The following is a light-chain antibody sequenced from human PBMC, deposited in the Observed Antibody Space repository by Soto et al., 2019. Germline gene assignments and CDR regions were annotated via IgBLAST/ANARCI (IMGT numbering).Light chain of an antibody. J-gene: IGKJ1*01. V-gene: IGKV2-24*01. CDR2: QIS. Sequence: DIVMTQTPLSSPVTLGQPASISCRSSQSLLHSDGNTYLSWLQQRPGQPPRLLIYQISKRFSGVPDRFSGSGARTDFTLKISRVESEDVGIYYCVQSTQLRTFGQGTKVDIK. CDR1: QSLLHSDGNTY. CDR3: VQSTQLRT.